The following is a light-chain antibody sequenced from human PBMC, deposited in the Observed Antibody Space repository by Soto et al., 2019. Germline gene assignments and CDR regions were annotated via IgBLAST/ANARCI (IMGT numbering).Light chain of an antibody. CDR1: QTISNW. CDR2: KAS. CDR3: QQYNSYSQT. Sequence: IQMTQSPSTLSASVGDRVTITCQASQTISNWLAWYQQKPGKAPKLLIYKASTLESGVPSRFSGSGSGTEFTLTISSLQPEDFATYYCQQYNSYSQTFGQGNKVEIK. J-gene: IGKJ1*01. V-gene: IGKV1-5*03.